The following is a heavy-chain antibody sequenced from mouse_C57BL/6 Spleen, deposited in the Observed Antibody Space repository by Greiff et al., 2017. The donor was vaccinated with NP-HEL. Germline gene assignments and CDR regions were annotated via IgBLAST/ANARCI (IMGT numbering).Heavy chain of an antibody. D-gene: IGHD1-1*01. Sequence: VQLQQPGAELVMPGASVKLSCKASGYTFTSYWMHWVKQRPGQGLEWIGEIDPSDSYTNYNQKFKGKSTLTVDKSSSTAYMQLSSLTSEESAVYYCARGGIYYYGSSYWYFDVWGTGTTVTVSS. CDR1: GYTFTSYW. CDR3: ARGGIYYYGSSYWYFDV. J-gene: IGHJ1*03. CDR2: IDPSDSYT. V-gene: IGHV1-69*01.